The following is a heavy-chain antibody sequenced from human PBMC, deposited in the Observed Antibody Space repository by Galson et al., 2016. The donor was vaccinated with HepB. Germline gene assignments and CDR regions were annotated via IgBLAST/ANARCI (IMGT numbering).Heavy chain of an antibody. CDR1: GYSFTSYW. Sequence: QSGAEVKKPGESLKISCKGSGYSFTSYWIGWVRQMPGKGLEWMGIIYPGDSDTRYSPSFQGQATTSADKYITTASLQWSRLKASDTAMYYCARQAYYYDSSGYYTLALLDYWGQGTLVTVSS. D-gene: IGHD3-22*01. V-gene: IGHV5-51*01. CDR2: IYPGDSDT. J-gene: IGHJ4*02. CDR3: ARQAYYYDSSGYYTLALLDY.